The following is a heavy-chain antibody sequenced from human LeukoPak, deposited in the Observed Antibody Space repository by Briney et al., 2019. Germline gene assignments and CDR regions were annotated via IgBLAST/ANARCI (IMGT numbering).Heavy chain of an antibody. Sequence: GGSLRPSCAASGFAFSTYGMHWVRQAPGKGLEWVAFTRYDGSHSEYEDSVKGRFSIARDDSKSTLYLQMNSLRAEDTGVYYCARDNSYGFMGCMDYWGRGTRVTVSS. CDR1: GFAFSTYG. CDR3: ARDNSYGFMGCMDY. J-gene: IGHJ4*02. V-gene: IGHV3-30*02. CDR2: TRYDGSHS. D-gene: IGHD5-18*01.